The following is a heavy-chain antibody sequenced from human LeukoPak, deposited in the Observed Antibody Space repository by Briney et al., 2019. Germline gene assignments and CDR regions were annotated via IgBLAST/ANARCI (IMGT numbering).Heavy chain of an antibody. V-gene: IGHV3-11*01. J-gene: IGHJ6*03. CDR3: ARTPLNIVVVPAAIEVQSNFYMDV. CDR2: ISSSGSII. Sequence: GGSLRLSCAASGFTLSDYYMSWIRQAPGKGLEWVSYISSSGSIIYYADSVKGRFTISRDNAKNSLYLQMNSLRAEDTAVFYCARTPLNIVVVPAAIEVQSNFYMDVWGKGTTVTISS. D-gene: IGHD2-2*01. CDR1: GFTLSDYY.